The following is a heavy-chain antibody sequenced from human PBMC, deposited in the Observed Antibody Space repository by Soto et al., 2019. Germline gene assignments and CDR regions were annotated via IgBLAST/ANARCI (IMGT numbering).Heavy chain of an antibody. V-gene: IGHV3-66*01. CDR1: GFTVSSNY. CDR2: IYSGGST. D-gene: IGHD6-13*01. J-gene: IGHJ6*02. Sequence: QAGGSLRLSCAASGFTVSSNYMSWVRQAPGKGLEWVSVIYSGGSTYYADSVKGRFTISRDNSKNTLYLQMNSLRAEDTAVYYCARDRGSSSTYYYYGMDVWGQGTTVTVSS. CDR3: ARDRGSSSTYYYYGMDV.